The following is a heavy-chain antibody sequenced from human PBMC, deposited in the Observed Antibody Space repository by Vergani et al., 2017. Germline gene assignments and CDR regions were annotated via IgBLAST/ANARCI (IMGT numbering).Heavy chain of an antibody. Sequence: EVQLVESGGGLVKPGGSLRLSCAASGFSFSSYSMNWVRQAPGQGLEWVASISGSSSYVFYRDSVEGRFTITRDNAKKSVYLQMNSLRAEDTAMYFCARGLWDCTHIRCSPPSYWGQGTKVTVSS. CDR2: ISGSSSYV. J-gene: IGHJ4*02. V-gene: IGHV3-21*02. CDR3: ARGLWDCTHIRCSPPSY. CDR1: GFSFSSYS. D-gene: IGHD2-8*01.